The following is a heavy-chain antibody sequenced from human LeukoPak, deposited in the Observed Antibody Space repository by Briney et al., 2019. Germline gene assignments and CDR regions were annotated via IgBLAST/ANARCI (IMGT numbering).Heavy chain of an antibody. D-gene: IGHD6-19*01. V-gene: IGHV1-2*07. J-gene: IGHJ4*02. CDR3: AKDRIRSIAVAGTGLIDY. Sequence: ASGNASGKAAGYTDTAYDIHGLRQSPRQRLKWWRWINPNSGGTNYAHMLKVRVTMTRDTAISTAYIELSKLRSGDTAIDYCAKDRIRSIAVAGTGLIDYWGQGTLVTVSS. CDR1: GYTDTAYD. CDR2: INPNSGGT.